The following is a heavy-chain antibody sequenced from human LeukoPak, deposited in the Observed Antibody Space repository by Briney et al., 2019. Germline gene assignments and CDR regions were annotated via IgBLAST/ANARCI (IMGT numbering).Heavy chain of an antibody. CDR2: TYYRSKWYN. CDR1: GDSVSSNSAA. D-gene: IGHD3-10*01. CDR3: ARGGLVRGSLNSLTGFDF. Sequence: SQTLSLTCAISGDSVSSNSAAWNWIRQSPSRGLEWLGRTYYRSKWYNDYAVSVKSRITINPDTSKNQFSLQLNSVTPEDTAVYYCARGGLVRGSLNSLTGFDFWGQGTMVTVSS. V-gene: IGHV6-1*01. J-gene: IGHJ3*01.